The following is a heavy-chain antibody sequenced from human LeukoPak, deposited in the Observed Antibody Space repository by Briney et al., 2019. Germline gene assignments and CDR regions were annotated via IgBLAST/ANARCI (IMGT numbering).Heavy chain of an antibody. CDR2: ISAYNGNT. D-gene: IGHD2-2*01. CDR3: ARDGQYQRLGGYYYCGMDV. V-gene: IGHV1-18*01. Sequence: ASVTVSSKASGYTFTIYGISWVRHAPGQGLEWMGWISAYNGNTNYAQKLQSRVTMTTDTSTSTAYMELRSPRSDDTAVYCCARDGQYQRLGGYYYCGMDVWGQGTTVTVSS. CDR1: GYTFTIYG. J-gene: IGHJ6*02.